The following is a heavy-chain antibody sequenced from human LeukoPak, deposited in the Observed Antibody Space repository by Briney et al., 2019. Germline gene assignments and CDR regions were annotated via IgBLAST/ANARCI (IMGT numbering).Heavy chain of an antibody. CDR2: INHSGST. J-gene: IGHJ4*02. CDR3: ARYRYYDSSGYYFDY. CDR1: GGSFSGYY. Sequence: SETLSLTCAVYGGSFSGYYWSWIRRPPGKGLEWIGEINHSGSTNYNPSLKSRVTISVDTSKNQFSLKLSSVTAADTAVYYCARYRYYDSSGYYFDYWGQGTLVTVSS. D-gene: IGHD3-22*01. V-gene: IGHV4-34*01.